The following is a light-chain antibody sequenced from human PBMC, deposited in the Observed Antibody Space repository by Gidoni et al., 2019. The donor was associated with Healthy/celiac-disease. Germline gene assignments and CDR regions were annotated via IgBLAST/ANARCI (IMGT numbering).Light chain of an antibody. V-gene: IGKV3-15*01. Sequence: EIVMTQSPATLSVSPGERATLSCRASQSVSSNLDWYQPTPGQAPRLLIYGASTRATGIPARVSGSGYGTEFTLNISSLQYEDFAVYYCQQYNNWPQSHPEYTFGQGTKLEIK. CDR2: GAS. CDR3: QQYNNWPQSHPEYT. CDR1: QSVSSN. J-gene: IGKJ2*01.